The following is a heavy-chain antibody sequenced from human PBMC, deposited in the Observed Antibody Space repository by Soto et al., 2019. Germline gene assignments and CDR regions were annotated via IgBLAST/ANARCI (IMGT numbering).Heavy chain of an antibody. CDR2: ISAYNGNT. V-gene: IGHV1-18*04. Sequence: GASVKVSCKASGYTFTSYGISWVRQAPGQGLEWMGWISAYNGNTNYAQKLQGRVTMTTDTSTSTAYMELRSLRSDDTAVYYCAREMGYCTTGVCLDYGMDVWGQGTKVTVSS. D-gene: IGHD2-8*01. CDR3: AREMGYCTTGVCLDYGMDV. J-gene: IGHJ6*02. CDR1: GYTFTSYG.